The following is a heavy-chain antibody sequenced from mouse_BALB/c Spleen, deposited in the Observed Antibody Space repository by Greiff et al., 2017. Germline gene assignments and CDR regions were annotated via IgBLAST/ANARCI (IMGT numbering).Heavy chain of an antibody. V-gene: IGHV3-6*02. CDR3: ARDGDYDFYAMDY. CDR1: GYSITSGYY. Sequence: DVQLVESGPGLVKPSQSLSLTCSVTGYSITSGYYWNWIRQFPGNKLEWMGYISYDGSNNYNPSLKNRISITRDTSKNQFFLKLNSVTTEDTATYYCARDGDYDFYAMDYWGQGTSVTVSS. CDR2: ISYDGSN. J-gene: IGHJ4*01. D-gene: IGHD2-4*01.